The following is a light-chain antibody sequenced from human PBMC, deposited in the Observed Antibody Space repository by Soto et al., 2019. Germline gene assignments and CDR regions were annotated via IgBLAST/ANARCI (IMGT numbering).Light chain of an antibody. CDR2: DTS. J-gene: IGKJ4*01. CDR1: QSIYEK. CDR3: QQYNRWPLT. Sequence: EIVMTQSPATLSVSPGERVTLFCRASQSIYEKLAWYQQKPGQTPRLVIYDTSTWATGTPGSFSGSGSGTEFTLTLSSLQSEDFAVYYCQQYNRWPLTFGGGTKVEIK. V-gene: IGKV3-15*01.